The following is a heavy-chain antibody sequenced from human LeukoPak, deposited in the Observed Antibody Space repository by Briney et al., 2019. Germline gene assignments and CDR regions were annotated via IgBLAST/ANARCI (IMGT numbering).Heavy chain of an antibody. CDR3: ARDTAMVASLGSENWFDP. J-gene: IGHJ5*02. CDR1: GGSISSYY. D-gene: IGHD5-18*01. CDR2: IYYSGST. V-gene: IGHV4-59*01. Sequence: SETLSLTCTVSGGSISSYYWSWIRQPPGKGLEWIGYIYYSGSTNYNPSLKSRVTISVDNSENQFSLKLSSVTAADTAVYYCARDTAMVASLGSENWFDPWGQGTLVTVSS.